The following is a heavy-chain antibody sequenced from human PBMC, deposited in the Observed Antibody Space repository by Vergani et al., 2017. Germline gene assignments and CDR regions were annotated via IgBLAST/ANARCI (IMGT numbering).Heavy chain of an antibody. CDR2: IWYDGSNK. CDR1: GFTFSSYG. D-gene: IGHD6-13*01. CDR3: ARDSDSSSPAIDY. V-gene: IGHV3-33*08. J-gene: IGHJ4*02. Sequence: QVQLVESGGGLVKPGGSLRLSCAASGFTFSSYGMHWVRQAPGKGLEWVAVIWYDGSNKYYADSVKGRFTISRDNSKNTLYLQMNSLRAEDTAVYYCARDSDSSSPAIDYWGQGTLVTVSS.